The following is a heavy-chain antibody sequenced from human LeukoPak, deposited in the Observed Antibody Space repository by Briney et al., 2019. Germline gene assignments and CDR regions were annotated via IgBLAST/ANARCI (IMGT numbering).Heavy chain of an antibody. CDR1: GGSISSSSYY. CDR3: ARDGYNYSFDY. D-gene: IGHD5-24*01. J-gene: IGHJ4*02. CDR2: IYYSGST. Sequence: SETLSLTCTVSGGSISSSSYYWGWIRQPPGKGLEWIGSIYYSGSTYYNPSLKSRVTISVDTSKNQFSLKLSSVTAADTAVYYCARDGYNYSFDYWGQGTLVSVSS. V-gene: IGHV4-39*07.